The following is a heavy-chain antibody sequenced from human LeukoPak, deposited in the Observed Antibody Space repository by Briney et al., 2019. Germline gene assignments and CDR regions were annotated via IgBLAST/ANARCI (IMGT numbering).Heavy chain of an antibody. V-gene: IGHV3-23*01. CDR3: AKGDSYYDFCMDV. Sequence: GGSLRLSCAASGFTFRSFAMTWVRLAPGKGLEWVSSISGSGARTYYADSVKGRFTISRDNSKNTLYLQMNSLSAEDTAVYYCAKGDSYYDFCMDVWGQGTTVTVSS. CDR2: ISGSGART. CDR1: GFTFRSFA. D-gene: IGHD3-3*01. J-gene: IGHJ6*02.